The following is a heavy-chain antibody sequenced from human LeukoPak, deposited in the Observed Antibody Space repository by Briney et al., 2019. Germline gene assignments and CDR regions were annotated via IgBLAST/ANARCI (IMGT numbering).Heavy chain of an antibody. CDR1: GFTFSSYA. CDR2: ISSSGIST. CDR3: AKNNGFDY. J-gene: IGHJ4*02. V-gene: IGHV3-23*01. Sequence: PGGSLRLSCAASGFTFSSYAMSWVRQAPGKGLEWVSRISSSGISTFYADSVKGRFTISRDNSKNTLYLQMNSLRAEDTALYYCAKNNGFDYWGQGTLVTVSS. D-gene: IGHD1-14*01.